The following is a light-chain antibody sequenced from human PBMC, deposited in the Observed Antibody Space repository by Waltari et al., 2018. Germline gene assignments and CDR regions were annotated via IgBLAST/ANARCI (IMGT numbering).Light chain of an antibody. CDR3: HSRDTSSTRV. V-gene: IGLV3-19*01. J-gene: IGLJ2*01. CDR2: GQN. CDR1: SLRRYY. Sequence: SSELTQDPAVSVALGQTVRITCQGDSLRRYYAIWYQQRPGQAPILVLDGQNNRPSGVPDRFSGSRSGKTASVTITGAQAEDEADDYWHSRDTSSTRVVGGGTRLTV.